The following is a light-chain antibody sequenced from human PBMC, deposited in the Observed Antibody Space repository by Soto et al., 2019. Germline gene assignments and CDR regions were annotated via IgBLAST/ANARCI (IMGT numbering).Light chain of an antibody. Sequence: QSVLTQPASVSGSPGQSITISCTGTSSDVGGYNYVSWYQQHPVKAPKLMIYDVTNRPSAVSDRFSGSKSGNTASLTISGLQAEDEADYYCSSYTSSSTPYVFGTGTKVTVL. CDR3: SSYTSSSTPYV. V-gene: IGLV2-14*01. CDR2: DVT. J-gene: IGLJ1*01. CDR1: SSDVGGYNY.